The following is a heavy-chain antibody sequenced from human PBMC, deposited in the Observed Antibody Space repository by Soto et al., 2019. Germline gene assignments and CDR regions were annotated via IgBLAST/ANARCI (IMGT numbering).Heavy chain of an antibody. CDR1: GYTFTSYD. J-gene: IGHJ6*02. CDR2: MNPNSGNT. Sequence: VASVKVSCKASGYTFTSYDINWVRQATGQGLEWMGWMNPNSGNTGYAQKFQGRVTMTRNTSISTAYMELSSLRSEDTAVYYCARYCSGGSCYSSYYYGMDVWGQGTTVTVS. V-gene: IGHV1-8*01. D-gene: IGHD2-15*01. CDR3: ARYCSGGSCYSSYYYGMDV.